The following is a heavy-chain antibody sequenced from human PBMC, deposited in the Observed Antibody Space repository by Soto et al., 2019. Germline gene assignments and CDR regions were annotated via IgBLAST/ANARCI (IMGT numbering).Heavy chain of an antibody. J-gene: IGHJ3*02. D-gene: IGHD3-22*01. Sequence: PGESLKISCKGSGYSFTSYWIGWVRQMPGKGLEWMGIIYPGDSDTRYSPSFQGQVTISADKSISTAYLQWSSLKASDTATYYCARGRGNYYDSSGYLDAFDIWGQGTMVTVSS. CDR2: IYPGDSDT. V-gene: IGHV5-51*01. CDR1: GYSFTSYW. CDR3: ARGRGNYYDSSGYLDAFDI.